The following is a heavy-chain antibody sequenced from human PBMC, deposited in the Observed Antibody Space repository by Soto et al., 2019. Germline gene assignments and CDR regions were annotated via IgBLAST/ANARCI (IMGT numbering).Heavy chain of an antibody. V-gene: IGHV3-21*01. D-gene: IGHD6-13*01. CDR2: ISGSSSNT. J-gene: IGHJ4*02. CDR1: EFTFSSYN. CDR3: ARDPPRRRTAVGPCNY. Sequence: LGLSFAASEFTFSSYNMIWVRQAPGDGRAWVSVISGSSSNTYYADSVKGRFTISRDNAKNSLYLQMSSLRAEDTAVYYCARDPPRRRTAVGPCNYWGQGTLVTVSS.